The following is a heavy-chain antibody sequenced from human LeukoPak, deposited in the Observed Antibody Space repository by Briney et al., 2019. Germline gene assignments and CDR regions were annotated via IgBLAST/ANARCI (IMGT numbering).Heavy chain of an antibody. V-gene: IGHV1-2*06. CDR1: GYTFTNYD. CDR2: INPNSGGT. CDR3: ARDRAHYYGSGSYYKGYQFDP. Sequence: ASVKVSCEASGYTFTNYDINWARQAPGQGLEWMGRINPNSGGTNYAQKFQGRVTMTRDTSISTAYMELSRLRSDDTAVYYCARDRAHYYGSGSYYKGYQFDPWGQGTLVTVSS. D-gene: IGHD3-10*01. J-gene: IGHJ5*02.